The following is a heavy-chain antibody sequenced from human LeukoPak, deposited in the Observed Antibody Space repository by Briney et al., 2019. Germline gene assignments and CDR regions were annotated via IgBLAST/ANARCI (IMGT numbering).Heavy chain of an antibody. V-gene: IGHV4-38-2*01. Sequence: SETLSLTCAVSGYSISSGYYWGWIRQPPGKGLEWIGSIYHSGSTYYNPSLKSRVPLSVDTSKNQFYLKLSSVTAADTAVYYCARLTYTSCYEGYCYYYYMDVWGKGTTVTVSS. D-gene: IGHD2-2*01. CDR3: ARLTYTSCYEGYCYYYYMDV. CDR1: GYSISSGYY. CDR2: IYHSGST. J-gene: IGHJ6*03.